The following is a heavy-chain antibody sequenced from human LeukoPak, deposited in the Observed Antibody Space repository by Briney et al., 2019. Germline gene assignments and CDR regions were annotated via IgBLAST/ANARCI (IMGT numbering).Heavy chain of an antibody. V-gene: IGHV4-59*01. J-gene: IGHJ5*02. CDR1: GGSISSYY. CDR2: IYYSGST. Sequence: SETLSLTCTVSGGSISSYYWSWIRQPPGKGLEWIGHIYYSGSTNYNPSLKSRVTISIDTSKNQFSLKLSSVTAADTAIYYCARESYADCSGGSCYSTRREPLKWFDPWGQGTLVTVSS. CDR3: ARESYADCSGGSCYSTRREPLKWFDP. D-gene: IGHD2-15*01.